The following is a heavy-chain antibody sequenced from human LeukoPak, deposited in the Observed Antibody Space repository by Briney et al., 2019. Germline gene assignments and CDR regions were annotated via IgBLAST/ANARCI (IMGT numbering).Heavy chain of an antibody. CDR1: GFTFSSYA. CDR3: TTSYYDFWSGSYYYYGMDV. D-gene: IGHD3-3*01. V-gene: IGHV3-30-3*01. CDR2: ISYDGSNK. J-gene: IGHJ6*02. Sequence: PGGSLRLSCAASGFTFSSYAMHWVRQAPGKGLEWVAVISYDGSNKYYADSVKGRFTISRDNSKNTLYLQMNSLKTEDTAVYYCTTSYYDFWSGSYYYYGMDVWGQGTTVTVSS.